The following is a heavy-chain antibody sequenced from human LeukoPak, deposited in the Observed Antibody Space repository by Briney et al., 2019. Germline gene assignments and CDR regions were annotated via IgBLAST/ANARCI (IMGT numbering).Heavy chain of an antibody. CDR2: ISSSSSTI. CDR1: GFTFSSYS. CDR3: ARGSPSGIAAAGINFQH. J-gene: IGHJ1*01. Sequence: GGSLRLSCAASGFTFSSYSMNWVRQAPGKGLEWVSYISSSSSTIYYADSVKGRFTISRDNAKNSLYLQMNSLRAEDTAVYYCARGSPSGIAAAGINFQHWGQGTLVTVSS. D-gene: IGHD6-13*01. V-gene: IGHV3-48*04.